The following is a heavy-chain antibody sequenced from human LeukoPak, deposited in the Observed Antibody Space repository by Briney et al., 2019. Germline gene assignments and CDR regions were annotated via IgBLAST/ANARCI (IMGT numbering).Heavy chain of an antibody. J-gene: IGHJ3*02. CDR2: ISYDGSSK. V-gene: IGHV3-30-3*01. D-gene: IGHD3-16*01. CDR3: ARERFRGGEGAFDI. CDR1: GFTFSSYA. Sequence: PGGSLRLSCAASGFTFSSYAMHWVRQAPGKGLEWVAVISYDGSSKYYADSVKGRFTISRDNSKNTLYLQMNSLRAEDTAVYYCARERFRGGEGAFDIWGQGTMVTVSS.